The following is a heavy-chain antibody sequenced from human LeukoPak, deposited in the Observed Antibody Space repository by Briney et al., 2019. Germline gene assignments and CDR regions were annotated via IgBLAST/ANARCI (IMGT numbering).Heavy chain of an antibody. CDR3: ARDGGWFDP. CDR1: GFTFSDYY. D-gene: IGHD2-15*01. CDR2: ISSGSTI. V-gene: IGHV3-11*01. Sequence: GGSLRLSCAASGFTFSDYYMSWIRQAPGTGLEWVSYISSGSTIYYADSVKGRFTISRDNAKNSLYLQMNSLRAEDTAVYYCARDGGWFDPWGQGTLVTVS. J-gene: IGHJ5*02.